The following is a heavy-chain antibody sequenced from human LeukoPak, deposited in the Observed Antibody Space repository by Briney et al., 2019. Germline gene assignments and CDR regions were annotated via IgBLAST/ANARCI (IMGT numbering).Heavy chain of an antibody. Sequence: LSETLSLTCAVNGESLRGHYWSWIRQPPGKGLEWIGTISYSGNTYYSPSLKSRVTISVDTSKNQFSLKLSSVTAADTAVYYCATTRRSSLFHWGQGTLVTVSS. CDR1: GESLRGHY. CDR2: ISYSGNT. V-gene: IGHV4-34*01. CDR3: ATTRRSSLFH. D-gene: IGHD6-6*01. J-gene: IGHJ4*02.